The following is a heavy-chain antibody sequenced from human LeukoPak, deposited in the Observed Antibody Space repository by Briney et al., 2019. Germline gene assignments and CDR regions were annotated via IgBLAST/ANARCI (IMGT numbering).Heavy chain of an antibody. CDR3: ARGVAVAGGFDY. CDR1: GYSISNGYY. J-gene: IGHJ4*02. Sequence: SETLSLTCAVSGYSISNGYYWGWIRQPPGKGLEGIGIIYHSGSTYYNPSLKSRVTISVDTPKNQFSLKLISVAAGDTAVYYCARGVAVAGGFDYWGQGTLVTVSS. D-gene: IGHD6-19*01. CDR2: IYHSGST. V-gene: IGHV4-38-2*01.